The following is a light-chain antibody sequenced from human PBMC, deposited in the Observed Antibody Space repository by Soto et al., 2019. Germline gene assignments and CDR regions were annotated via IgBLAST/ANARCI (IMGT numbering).Light chain of an antibody. CDR3: SSFTSSNTVL. Sequence: QSALTQPASVSGSPGQSITISCTGTSSDVVGYNYVSWYQQHPGKAPKLIIYNVSNRPSGVSNRFSGSKSGNTASLTISGLQAEDEGHYYCSSFTSSNTVLFGGGTKLTVL. J-gene: IGLJ2*01. CDR2: NVS. V-gene: IGLV2-14*01. CDR1: SSDVVGYNY.